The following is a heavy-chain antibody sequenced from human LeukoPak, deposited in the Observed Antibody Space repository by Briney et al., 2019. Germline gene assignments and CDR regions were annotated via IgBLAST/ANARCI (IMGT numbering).Heavy chain of an antibody. Sequence: PSETLSLTCTVSGGSISSYYWSWIRQPAGKGLEWIGRIYTSGSTNYNPSLKSRVTMSVDTSKNQFSLKLSFVTAADTAVYYCARDLQQLVRNYYYGMDVWGQGTTVTVSS. CDR3: ARDLQQLVRNYYYGMDV. D-gene: IGHD6-13*01. V-gene: IGHV4-4*07. CDR2: IYTSGST. CDR1: GGSISSYY. J-gene: IGHJ6*02.